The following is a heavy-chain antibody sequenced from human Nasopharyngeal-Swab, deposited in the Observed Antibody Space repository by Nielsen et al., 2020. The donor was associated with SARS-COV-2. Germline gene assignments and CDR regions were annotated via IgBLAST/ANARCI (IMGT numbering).Heavy chain of an antibody. D-gene: IGHD4-17*01. Sequence: GSLRLSCAVSGASISSDYWGWIRQPPGKGLEWIGCVSYSGRTDYNPSLKSRVTISIDTSKKHFSLVLSSLTAADTALYYCTRGSLRTAPDCWGQGTLVTASS. CDR3: TRGSLRTAPDC. CDR2: VSYSGRT. V-gene: IGHV4-59*12. CDR1: GASISSDY. J-gene: IGHJ4*02.